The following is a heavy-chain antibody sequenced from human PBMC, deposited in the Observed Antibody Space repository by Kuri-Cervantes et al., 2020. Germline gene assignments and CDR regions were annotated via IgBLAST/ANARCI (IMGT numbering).Heavy chain of an antibody. Sequence: SETLSLTCTVSGGSITNFYWSWIRQPPGRGLEWIGYIYYSGSTYYNPSLKSRVTISVDTSKNQFSLKLSSVTAADTAVYYCARGLRHFDYWGQGTLVTVSS. CDR3: ARGLRHFDY. J-gene: IGHJ4*02. CDR2: IYYSGST. D-gene: IGHD2-21*01. V-gene: IGHV4-59*12. CDR1: GGSITNFY.